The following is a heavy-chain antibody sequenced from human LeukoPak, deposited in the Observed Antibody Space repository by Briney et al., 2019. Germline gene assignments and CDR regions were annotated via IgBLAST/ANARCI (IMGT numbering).Heavy chain of an antibody. Sequence: SETLSLTCTVSGGSISSYYWGWIRQPAGKGLEWIGRIYTSGSTNYNPSLKSRVTMSVDTSKNQFSLKLSSVTAADTAVYYCARLSQITIFGVVISSHDYWGQGTLVTVSS. CDR3: ARLSQITIFGVVISSHDY. CDR2: IYTSGST. D-gene: IGHD3-3*01. J-gene: IGHJ4*02. V-gene: IGHV4-4*07. CDR1: GGSISSYY.